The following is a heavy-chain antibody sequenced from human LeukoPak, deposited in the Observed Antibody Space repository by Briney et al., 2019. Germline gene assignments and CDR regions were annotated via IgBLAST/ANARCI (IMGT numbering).Heavy chain of an antibody. Sequence: GGSLRLSCAASGFTFADYGMSWVRQAPGKGLEWVSGITGNGGSVGYADAMKGRFTVSRDNAKKSLYLQMNSLRDEDTALYYCARDHAGSGYYYFDSWGQGTLVTVSS. CDR1: GFTFADYG. CDR2: ITGNGGSV. V-gene: IGHV3-20*04. J-gene: IGHJ4*02. D-gene: IGHD3-22*01. CDR3: ARDHAGSGYYYFDS.